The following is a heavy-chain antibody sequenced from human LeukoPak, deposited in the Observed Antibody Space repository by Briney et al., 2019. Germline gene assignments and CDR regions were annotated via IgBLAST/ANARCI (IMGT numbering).Heavy chain of an antibody. V-gene: IGHV2-5*01. D-gene: IGHD6-13*01. CDR3: AQTGIAAAGTKFDY. CDR1: GFSLSTSGVG. Sequence: ESGPTLVKPTQTLTLTCTFSGFSLSTSGVGVGWIRQPPGKALEWLAPIYWNDDKRYSPSLKSRLTITKDTSKNQVVLTMTNMDPVDTATYYCAQTGIAAAGTKFDYWGQGTLVTVSS. J-gene: IGHJ4*02. CDR2: IYWNDDK.